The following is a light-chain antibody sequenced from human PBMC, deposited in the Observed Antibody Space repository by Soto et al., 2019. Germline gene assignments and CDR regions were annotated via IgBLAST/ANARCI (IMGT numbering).Light chain of an antibody. CDR1: PTISSW. CDR2: RAS. Sequence: DTQLTQAPSSLSASVGDRLTITYLASPTISSWLAWYQQKPGKAPKLLIYRASTLESGVPSRFSGSGSGTEFTLTISSLQPDDLAAYYCQHYNSYSEAFGRGTKVDIK. V-gene: IGKV1-5*03. J-gene: IGKJ1*01. CDR3: QHYNSYSEA.